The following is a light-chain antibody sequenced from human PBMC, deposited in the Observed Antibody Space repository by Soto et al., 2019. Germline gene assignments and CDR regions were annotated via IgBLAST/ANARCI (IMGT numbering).Light chain of an antibody. Sequence: QTVVTQEPSFSVSPGRTVTLTCGLSSGSVSTSYYPSWYQQTPGQAPRTLIYSTNTRSSGVPDRFSGSILGNKAALTITGAQEDDEADYYCALYMGSGIWMFGGGTKVTVL. V-gene: IGLV8-61*01. J-gene: IGLJ3*02. CDR1: SGSVSTSYY. CDR3: ALYMGSGIWM. CDR2: STN.